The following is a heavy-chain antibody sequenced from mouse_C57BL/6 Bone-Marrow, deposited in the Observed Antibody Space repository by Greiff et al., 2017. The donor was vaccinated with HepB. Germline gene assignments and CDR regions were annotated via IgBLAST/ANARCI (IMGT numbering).Heavy chain of an antibody. J-gene: IGHJ2*01. V-gene: IGHV1-76*01. CDR1: GYTFTDYY. Sequence: QVQLQQSGAELVRPGASVKLSCKASGYTFTDYYINWVKQRPGQGLEWIARIYPGSGNTYYNEKFKGKATLTAEKSSSTAYMQLSSLTSEDSAVYFCAITPIYYYGSSLYFSYWGQGTTLTVSS. CDR2: IYPGSGNT. D-gene: IGHD1-1*01. CDR3: AITPIYYYGSSLYFSY.